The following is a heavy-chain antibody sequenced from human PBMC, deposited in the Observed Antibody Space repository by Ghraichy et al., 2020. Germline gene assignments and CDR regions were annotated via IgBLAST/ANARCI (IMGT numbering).Heavy chain of an antibody. D-gene: IGHD3-9*01. CDR1: GFTFSSYA. Sequence: GGSLRLSCAASGFTFSSYAMSWVRQAPGKGLEWVSAISGSGGSTYYADSVKGRFTISRDNSKNTLYLQMNSLRAEDTAVYYCAKVPSWTIFNPGGEYYFDYWGQGTLVTVSS. J-gene: IGHJ4*02. CDR3: AKVPSWTIFNPGGEYYFDY. V-gene: IGHV3-23*01. CDR2: ISGSGGST.